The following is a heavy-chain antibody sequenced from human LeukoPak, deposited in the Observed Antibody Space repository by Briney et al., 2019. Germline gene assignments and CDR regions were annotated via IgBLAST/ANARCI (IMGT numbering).Heavy chain of an antibody. Sequence: SETLSLTCTVSGGSISNSSYYWGWIRQPPGKGLDWIGSIYYSGNTYYNPSLMSRVTISVDTSKNQFSLRLSSVTAADTAVYYCVRAYSSGWYGDAFDIWGQGTMVTVSS. CDR1: GGSISNSSYY. CDR3: VRAYSSGWYGDAFDI. CDR2: IYYSGNT. J-gene: IGHJ3*02. V-gene: IGHV4-39*07. D-gene: IGHD6-19*01.